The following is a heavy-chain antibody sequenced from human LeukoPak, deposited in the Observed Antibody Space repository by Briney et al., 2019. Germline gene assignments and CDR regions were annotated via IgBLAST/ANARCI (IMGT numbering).Heavy chain of an antibody. Sequence: GGSLRLSCAASGFTFSSYSMNWVRQAPGKGLEWVSSISSSSSYIYYADSVKGRFTISRDNAKNSLYLQMNSLRAEDTAVYYCARANGDGYNPYYYYYYYMDVWGKGTTVTVSS. CDR3: ARANGDGYNPYYYYYYYMDV. J-gene: IGHJ6*03. CDR1: GFTFSSYS. V-gene: IGHV3-21*01. D-gene: IGHD5-24*01. CDR2: ISSSSSYI.